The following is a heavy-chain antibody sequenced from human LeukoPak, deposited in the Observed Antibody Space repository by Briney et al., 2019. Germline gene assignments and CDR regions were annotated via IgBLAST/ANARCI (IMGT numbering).Heavy chain of an antibody. J-gene: IGHJ4*02. Sequence: PGGSLRLSCAASGFTFSSYEMNWVRQAPGKGLEWVSVIYRGGSTYYADSVKGRFTISRDNSKNTLYLQMNSLRAEDTAVYYCARDLGTGWYIFDYWGQGTLVTVSS. CDR2: IYRGGST. D-gene: IGHD6-19*01. CDR3: ARDLGTGWYIFDY. V-gene: IGHV3-53*01. CDR1: GFTFSSYE.